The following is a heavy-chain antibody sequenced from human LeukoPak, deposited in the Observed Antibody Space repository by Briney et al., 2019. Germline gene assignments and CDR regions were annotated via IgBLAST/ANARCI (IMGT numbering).Heavy chain of an antibody. Sequence: ASVKVSYKASGGTVSSYAISWVRQAPGHGLEWMGGMIPIFGTPNYAQKFQGRVTITADESTSSAYMELSSLRSEDTAVYYCATAARYSSSWPNNWFDPWGQGTLVTVSS. CDR2: MIPIFGTP. V-gene: IGHV1-69*13. J-gene: IGHJ5*02. CDR1: GGTVSSYA. CDR3: ATAARYSSSWPNNWFDP. D-gene: IGHD6-13*01.